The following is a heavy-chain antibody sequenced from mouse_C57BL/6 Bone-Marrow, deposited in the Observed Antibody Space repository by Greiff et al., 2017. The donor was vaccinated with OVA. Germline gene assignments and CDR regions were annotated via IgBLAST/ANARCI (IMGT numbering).Heavy chain of an antibody. CDR1: GYAFSSSW. Sequence: VKLMESGPELVKPGASVKISCKASGYAFSSSWMNWVKQRPGKGLEWIGRIYPGDGDTNYNGKFKGKATLTADKSSSTAYMQLSSLTSEDSAVYFCAREGSSYAWFADWGQGTLVTVSA. CDR3: AREGSSYAWFAD. D-gene: IGHD1-1*01. J-gene: IGHJ3*01. V-gene: IGHV1-82*01. CDR2: IYPGDGDT.